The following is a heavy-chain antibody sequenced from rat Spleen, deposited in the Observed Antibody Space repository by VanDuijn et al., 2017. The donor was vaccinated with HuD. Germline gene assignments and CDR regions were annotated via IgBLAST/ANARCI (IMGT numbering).Heavy chain of an antibody. Sequence: EVQLAETGGGLVQPGRSLKLSCVASGFTFSRYWMYWVRQAPGKGLEWVSSISSEGVNTYYPDSVKARFTISRNNAENTVYLQMDSRRSEDTATYYCSVAGYGYWGQGVMVTVSS. V-gene: IGHV5-58*01. CDR3: SVAGYGY. J-gene: IGHJ2*01. CDR2: ISSEGVNT. CDR1: GFTFSRYW. D-gene: IGHD1-7*01.